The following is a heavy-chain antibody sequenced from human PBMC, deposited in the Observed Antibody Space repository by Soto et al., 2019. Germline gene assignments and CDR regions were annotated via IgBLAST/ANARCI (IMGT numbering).Heavy chain of an antibody. D-gene: IGHD6-13*01. V-gene: IGHV3-30-3*01. CDR1: GFTFSSYA. CDR2: ISYDGSNK. Sequence: GGSLRLSCAASGFTFSSYAMHWVRQAPGKGLEWVAVISYDGSNKYYADSVKGRFTISRDNSKNTLYLQMNSLRAEDTAVYYCERNSQYIAAAGPFDYWGQGTLVTVSS. J-gene: IGHJ4*02. CDR3: ERNSQYIAAAGPFDY.